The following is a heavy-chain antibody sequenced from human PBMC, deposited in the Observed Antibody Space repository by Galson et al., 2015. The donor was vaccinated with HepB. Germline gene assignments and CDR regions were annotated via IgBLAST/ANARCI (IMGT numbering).Heavy chain of an antibody. D-gene: IGHD3-16*01. CDR2: INYSGSGT. J-gene: IGHJ4*01. CDR3: VKGTGSWGIHYSDY. V-gene: IGHV3-23*01. Sequence: SLRLSCAASGFTFSAYAMSWVRQAPGEGLEWVSTINYSGSGTYYPDSVKGRITISRDNYKNTLYLQMNSLRAEDTAVYYCVKGTGSWGIHYSDYWGHGTLVTVSS. CDR1: GFTFSAYA.